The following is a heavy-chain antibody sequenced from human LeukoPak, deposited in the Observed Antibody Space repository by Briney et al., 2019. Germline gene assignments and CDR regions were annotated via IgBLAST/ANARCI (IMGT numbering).Heavy chain of an antibody. D-gene: IGHD1-26*01. CDR2: IYYSGST. CDR3: ARGRRGNYFQDY. J-gene: IGHJ4*02. CDR1: GGSISSYY. V-gene: IGHV4-59*01. Sequence: SETLSLTCTVSGGSISSYYWSWIRQPPGKGLEGIGDIYYSGSTNYNPSLKSRGTISVDTSKNQFSLKLRSVTAADTAVYYCARGRRGNYFQDYWGRGTLVTVSS.